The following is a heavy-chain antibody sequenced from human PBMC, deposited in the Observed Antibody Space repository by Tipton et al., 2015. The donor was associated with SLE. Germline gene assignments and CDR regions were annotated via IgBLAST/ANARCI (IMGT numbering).Heavy chain of an antibody. CDR1: GGSITSNGVH. J-gene: IGHJ3*02. Sequence: TLSLTCSVAGGSITSNGVHWAWIRQPPGKGLEWIGSIYYDETTYFNPSLKSRVTISADTSKNQFFLKVNSMTAADTAVYYCARTLDALDIWGQGTMVTVSS. CDR2: IYYDETT. CDR3: ARTLDALDI. V-gene: IGHV4-39*07.